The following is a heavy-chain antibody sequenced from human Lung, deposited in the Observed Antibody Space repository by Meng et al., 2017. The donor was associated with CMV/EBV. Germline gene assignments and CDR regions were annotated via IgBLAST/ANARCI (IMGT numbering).Heavy chain of an antibody. D-gene: IGHD2-2*02. V-gene: IGHV1-69*05. J-gene: IGHJ6*02. CDR2: IIPVFAIA. Sequence: SVKVSXKASGCTFSSYAFSWVRQAPGQGLEWMGGIIPVFAIANYAQKFQGRITITTDESTSTAYMELSSLRSEDTAVYYCARDRTGDCSSTSCYNYYYYYGMDVWGQGTTVTVSS. CDR3: ARDRTGDCSSTSCYNYYYYYGMDV. CDR1: GCTFSSYA.